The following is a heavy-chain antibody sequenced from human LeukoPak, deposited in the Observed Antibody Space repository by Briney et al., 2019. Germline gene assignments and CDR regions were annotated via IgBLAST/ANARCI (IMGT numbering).Heavy chain of an antibody. CDR2: IYASGGA. V-gene: IGHV4-4*09. J-gene: IGHJ4*02. D-gene: IGHD2-2*01. CDR3: ARHARFCTSTSCYDY. Sequence: SETLSLTCTVSGGSISTYYWSWFRQPPGKGLEWIGYIYASGGANYNPSLKSRVTISVDTSKSQFSLKLTSVTAADTAVYYCARHARFCTSTSCYDYWGQGTLVTVSS. CDR1: GGSISTYY.